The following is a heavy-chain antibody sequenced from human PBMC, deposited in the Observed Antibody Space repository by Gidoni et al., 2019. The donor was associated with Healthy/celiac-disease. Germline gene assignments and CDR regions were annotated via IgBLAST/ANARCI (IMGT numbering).Heavy chain of an antibody. CDR2: INPNSGGT. Sequence: QVQLVQSGAEVKKPGASVKVSCKASGYTFTGYYMHWVRQAPGQGLEWMGWINPNSGGTNYAQKFQGRVTMTRDTSISTAYMELSRLRSDDTAVYYCARDRIAVAGPGYMDVWGKGTTVTVSS. CDR3: ARDRIAVAGPGYMDV. CDR1: GYTFTGYY. J-gene: IGHJ6*03. D-gene: IGHD6-19*01. V-gene: IGHV1-2*02.